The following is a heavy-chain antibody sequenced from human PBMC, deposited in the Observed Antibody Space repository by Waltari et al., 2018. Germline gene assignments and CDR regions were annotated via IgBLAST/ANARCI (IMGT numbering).Heavy chain of an antibody. Sequence: QVQLQQWGAGLLKPSETLSLTCAVYGGSFSGYYWSWIRQPPGKGLEWIGEINHSGSTNYNPSLKRRVTISVDTSKNQFSLKLSSVTAADTAVYYCARDSSMYSSSWYRWGYYFDYWGQGTLVTVSS. CDR2: INHSGST. D-gene: IGHD6-13*01. V-gene: IGHV4-34*01. CDR1: GGSFSGYY. J-gene: IGHJ4*02. CDR3: ARDSSMYSSSWYRWGYYFDY.